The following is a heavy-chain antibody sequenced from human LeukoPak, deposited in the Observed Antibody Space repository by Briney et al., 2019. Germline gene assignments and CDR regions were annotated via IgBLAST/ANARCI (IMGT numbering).Heavy chain of an antibody. J-gene: IGHJ4*02. D-gene: IGHD6-19*01. CDR2: ISYDGSNK. V-gene: IGHV3-30*03. Sequence: PGGSLRLSCAASGFTFTYYAMTWVRQAPGKGLEWVAVISYDGSNKYYADSVKGRFTISRDNSKNTLYLQMNSLRAEDTAVYYCARDWASYSSGWYGDYWGQGTLVTVSS. CDR1: GFTFTYYA. CDR3: ARDWASYSSGWYGDY.